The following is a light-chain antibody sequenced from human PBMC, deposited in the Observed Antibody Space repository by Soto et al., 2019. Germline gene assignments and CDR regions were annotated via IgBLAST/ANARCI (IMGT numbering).Light chain of an antibody. Sequence: EIVMTQSPATLSVSPGERATLSCRGSQSVSSNLAWYQQKPGQAPRLLIYGASTRATGIPARFSGSGSGTEFTLTISSLQSEDFAVYYCQQYNNWRGTFGQGTKVEIK. CDR1: QSVSSN. V-gene: IGKV3-15*01. CDR2: GAS. J-gene: IGKJ1*01. CDR3: QQYNNWRGT.